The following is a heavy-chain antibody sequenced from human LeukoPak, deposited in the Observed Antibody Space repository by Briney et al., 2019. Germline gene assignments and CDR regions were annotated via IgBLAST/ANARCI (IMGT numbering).Heavy chain of an antibody. Sequence: GGSLRLSCAASGFTFSSYATSWVRQAPGKGLEWVSAISGSGGSTYYADSVKGRFTISRDNSKNTLYLQMNSLRAEDTAVYYCANTPRGLLKYYFDYWGQGTLVTVSS. D-gene: IGHD5-18*01. CDR1: GFTFSSYA. V-gene: IGHV3-23*01. CDR3: ANTPRGLLKYYFDY. CDR2: ISGSGGST. J-gene: IGHJ4*02.